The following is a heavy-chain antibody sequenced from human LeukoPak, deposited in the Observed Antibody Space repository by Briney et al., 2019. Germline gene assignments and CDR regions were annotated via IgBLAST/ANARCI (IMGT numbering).Heavy chain of an antibody. J-gene: IGHJ4*02. CDR1: GFTFSTHA. V-gene: IGHV3-30*04. D-gene: IGHD5-18*01. CDR2: ISHDGRYK. Sequence: GRSLRLSCAASGFTFSTHAMHWVRQAPGKGLEWVAVISHDGRYKYYGNSVKGRFTISRDNSKNTLSLEMISLRGGDTALYYCAREGTAMVRYYFDYWGQGTLVTVSS. CDR3: AREGTAMVRYYFDY.